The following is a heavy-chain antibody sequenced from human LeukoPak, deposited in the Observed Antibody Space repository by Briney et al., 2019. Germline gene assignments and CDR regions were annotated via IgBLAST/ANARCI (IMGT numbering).Heavy chain of an antibody. Sequence: ASMKVSCKASGGTFSSYAISWVRQAPGQGLEWMGGIIPIFGTANYAQKFRGRVTITTDESTSTAYMELSSLRSEDTAVYYCARDKGLRGYYFDYWGQGTLVTVSS. CDR1: GGTFSSYA. D-gene: IGHD3-10*01. V-gene: IGHV1-69*05. J-gene: IGHJ4*02. CDR3: ARDKGLRGYYFDY. CDR2: IIPIFGTA.